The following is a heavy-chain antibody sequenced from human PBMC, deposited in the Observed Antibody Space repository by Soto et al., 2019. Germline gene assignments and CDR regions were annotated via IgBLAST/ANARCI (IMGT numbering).Heavy chain of an antibody. J-gene: IGHJ6*02. D-gene: IGHD3-10*01. CDR3: ARDPGITMVRGPLGGMDL. CDR2: IYTSGST. CDR1: GGSISSYY. V-gene: IGHV4-4*07. Sequence: QVQLQESGPGLVKPSETLSLTCTVSGGSISSYYWSWIRQPAGKGLEWIGRIYTSGSTNYNPSLTSRVAMAVDTSKNQFSLKLSSVTAADTAVYYCARDPGITMVRGPLGGMDLWGQGTTVTVSS.